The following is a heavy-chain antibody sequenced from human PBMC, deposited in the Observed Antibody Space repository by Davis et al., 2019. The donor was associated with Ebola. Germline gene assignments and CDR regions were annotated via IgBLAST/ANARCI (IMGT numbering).Heavy chain of an antibody. CDR1: GGTFSSYA. Sequence: AASVKVSCKASGGTFSSYAISWVRQAPGQGLEWMGGIIPILGPGNYAQKFQGRVTITEDKSTSTAYMELSSLRYEDTAVYYCAREGGYSSGWPYFDNWGQGTLVTVSS. J-gene: IGHJ4*02. D-gene: IGHD6-19*01. CDR3: AREGGYSSGWPYFDN. CDR2: IIPILGPG. V-gene: IGHV1-69*06.